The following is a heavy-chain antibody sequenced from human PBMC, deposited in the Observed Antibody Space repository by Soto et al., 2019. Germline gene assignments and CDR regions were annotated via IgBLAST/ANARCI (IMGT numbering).Heavy chain of an antibody. CDR3: ARSKFFGVVITADHYMDV. J-gene: IGHJ6*03. CDR1: GGSISSGGYY. CDR2: IYYSGST. D-gene: IGHD3-3*01. Sequence: PSETLSLTCTVSGGSISSGGYYWSWIRQHPGKGLEWIGYIYYSGSTYYNPSLKSRVTISVDTSKNQFSLKLSSVTAADTAVYYCARSKFFGVVITADHYMDVWGKGTTVSVSS. V-gene: IGHV4-31*03.